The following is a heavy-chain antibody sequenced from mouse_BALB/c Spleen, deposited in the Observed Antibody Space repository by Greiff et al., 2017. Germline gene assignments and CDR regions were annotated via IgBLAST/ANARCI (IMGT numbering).Heavy chain of an antibody. J-gene: IGHJ4*01. Sequence: QVQLQQSGPELVKPGASVKISCKASGYAFSSSWMNWVKQRPGQGLEWIGRIYPGDGDTNYNGKFKGKATLTADKSSSTAYMQLSSLTSVDSAVYFCARGVRRQYYAMDYWGQGTSVTVSS. CDR3: ARGVRRQYYAMDY. V-gene: IGHV1-82*01. CDR1: GYAFSSSW. D-gene: IGHD2-14*01. CDR2: IYPGDGDT.